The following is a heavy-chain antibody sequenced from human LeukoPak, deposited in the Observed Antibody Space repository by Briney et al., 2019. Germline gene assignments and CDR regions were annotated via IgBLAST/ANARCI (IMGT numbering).Heavy chain of an antibody. CDR2: IYPGDSDT. Sequence: GESLKISCKGSGYSFSTSWIAWGRQMPGKGLEWMGIIYPGDSDTRYSPSFQGQVTISADKSITTAYLQWSSLRASDTAMYYCARRDTGLDYWGQGTLVTVSS. J-gene: IGHJ4*02. CDR1: GYSFSTSW. CDR3: ARRDTGLDY. V-gene: IGHV5-51*01.